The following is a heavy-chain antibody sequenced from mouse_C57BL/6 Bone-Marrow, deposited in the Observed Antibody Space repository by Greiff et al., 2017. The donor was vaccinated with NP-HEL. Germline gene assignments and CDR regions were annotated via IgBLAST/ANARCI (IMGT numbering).Heavy chain of an antibody. CDR2: IDPANGNT. Sequence: VQLKESVAELVRPGASVKLSCTASGFNIKNTYMHWVKQRPEQGLEWIGRIDPANGNTKYVPKFQGKATITADTSSNTAYLQLSSLTSEDTAIYYCALYYYGSSPFAYWGQGTLVTVSA. V-gene: IGHV14-3*01. D-gene: IGHD1-1*01. CDR1: GFNIKNTY. CDR3: ALYYYGSSPFAY. J-gene: IGHJ3*01.